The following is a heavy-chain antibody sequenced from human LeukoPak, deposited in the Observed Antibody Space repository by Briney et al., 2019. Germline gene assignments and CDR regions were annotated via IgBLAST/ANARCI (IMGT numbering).Heavy chain of an antibody. CDR2: ISGSGGST. V-gene: IGHV3-23*01. CDR1: GFTFSSYA. Sequence: VGYLRLSCAASGFTFSSYAMSWVRQAPGKGLEWVSAISGSGGSTYYADSVKGRFTISRDNSKNTLYLQMNSLRAEDTAVYYCAKIGAVVVAAADDDYWGQGTLVTVSS. J-gene: IGHJ4*02. D-gene: IGHD2-15*01. CDR3: AKIGAVVVAAADDDY.